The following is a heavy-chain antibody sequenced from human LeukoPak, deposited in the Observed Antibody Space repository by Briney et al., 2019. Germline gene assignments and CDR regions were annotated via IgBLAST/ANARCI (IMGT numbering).Heavy chain of an antibody. CDR2: INHSGST. D-gene: IGHD3-22*01. CDR3: ARGNSITYYYDSSGYALNWFDP. CDR1: GGSFSGHY. Sequence: SETLSLTCAVYGGSFSGHYWSWIRQPPGKGLEWIGEINHSGSTNYNPSLKSRVTISVDTSKNQFSLKLSSVTAADTAVYYCARGNSITYYYDSSGYALNWFDPWGQGTLVTVSS. V-gene: IGHV4-34*01. J-gene: IGHJ5*02.